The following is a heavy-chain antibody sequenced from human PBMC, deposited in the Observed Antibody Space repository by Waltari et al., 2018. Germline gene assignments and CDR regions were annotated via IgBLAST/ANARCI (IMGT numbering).Heavy chain of an antibody. Sequence: QVQLQESGPGLVKPSETLSLPCTVSGGSISSYYWSWIRQPPGKGLEWIGYIYYSGSTNYNPSLKSRVTISVDTSKYQFALKLSSVTAADTAVYYCARARMYYGMDVWGQGTTVTVSS. J-gene: IGHJ6*02. CDR3: ARARMYYGMDV. CDR1: GGSISSYY. V-gene: IGHV4-59*01. D-gene: IGHD2-15*01. CDR2: IYYSGST.